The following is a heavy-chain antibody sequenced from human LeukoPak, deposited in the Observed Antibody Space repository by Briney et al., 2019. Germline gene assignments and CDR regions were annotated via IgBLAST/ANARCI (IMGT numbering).Heavy chain of an antibody. CDR2: VYTSGST. CDR3: ARDGWYRWFDP. Sequence: SQTLSLTCTVSGGSISSGSYYWSWIRQPAGKGLEWIGRVYTSGSTNYNPSLKSRVTISVDTSKNQFSLKLSSVTAADTAVYYCARDGWYRWFDPWGQGTLVTVFS. V-gene: IGHV4-61*02. J-gene: IGHJ5*02. D-gene: IGHD6-19*01. CDR1: GGSISSGSYY.